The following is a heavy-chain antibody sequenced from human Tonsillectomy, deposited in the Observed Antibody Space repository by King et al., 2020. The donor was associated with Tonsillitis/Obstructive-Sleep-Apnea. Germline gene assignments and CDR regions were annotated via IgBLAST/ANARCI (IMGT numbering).Heavy chain of an antibody. CDR2: INPSGGST. V-gene: IGHV1-46*01. Sequence: EQLVQSGAEVKKPGASVKVSCKASGYTFTSYYMHWVRQAPGQGLEWMGIINPSGGSTKYTQNFQGRVTMTRDTSTTTVYMELSSLRSEDTAEYYCAREDVVGGSAAISLDYWGQGTLVTVSS. CDR3: AREDVVGGSAAISLDY. D-gene: IGHD2-2*01. J-gene: IGHJ4*02. CDR1: GYTFTSYY.